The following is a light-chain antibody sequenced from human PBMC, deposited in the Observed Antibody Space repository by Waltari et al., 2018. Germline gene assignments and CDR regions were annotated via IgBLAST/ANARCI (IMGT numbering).Light chain of an antibody. CDR2: SND. CDR1: SSNIGAGYD. Sequence: QSVLTQPSSVSGAPGQRVTISCTGSSSNIGAGYDVHWYQQLPETAPKLLIYSNDNRPSGAPDRVSGAKTGTSASLAITGLQAADEADYYCQSYDSSLSGVVFGGGTKLTFL. J-gene: IGLJ2*01. V-gene: IGLV1-40*01. CDR3: QSYDSSLSGVV.